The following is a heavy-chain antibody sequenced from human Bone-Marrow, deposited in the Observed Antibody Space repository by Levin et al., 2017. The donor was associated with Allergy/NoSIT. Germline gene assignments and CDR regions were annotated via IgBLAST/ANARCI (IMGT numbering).Heavy chain of an antibody. V-gene: IGHV4-59*08. Sequence: ASETLSLTCTVSGGSISSYYWSWIRQPPGKVLEWIGYIYYSGSTNYNPSLKSRVTISVDTSKNQFSLKLSSVTAADTAVYYCAGSGYDRDFDYWGQGSLVTVSS. CDR3: AGSGYDRDFDY. CDR2: IYYSGST. D-gene: IGHD5-12*01. CDR1: GGSISSYY. J-gene: IGHJ4*02.